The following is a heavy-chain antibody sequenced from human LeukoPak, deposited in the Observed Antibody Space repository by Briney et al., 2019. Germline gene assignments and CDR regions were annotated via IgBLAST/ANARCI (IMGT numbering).Heavy chain of an antibody. CDR1: GGSISPYY. CDR2: IYYSGTT. Sequence: SETLSLTCTVSGGSISPYYWSWIRQPPGKGLEWIGYIYYSGTTHYNPSLESRITMSVDTSKNQFSLKLSSVTAADTAVYYCATHYGVLTGYAAAAFDIWGQGTMVTVSS. CDR3: ATHYGVLTGYAAAAFDI. J-gene: IGHJ3*02. D-gene: IGHD3-9*01. V-gene: IGHV4-59*08.